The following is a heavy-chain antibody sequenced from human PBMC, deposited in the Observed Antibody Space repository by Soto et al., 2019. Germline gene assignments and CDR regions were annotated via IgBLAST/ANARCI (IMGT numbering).Heavy chain of an antibody. Sequence: ASVKVSCKASGYTFTSYAMHWVRQAPGQRLEWMGWINAGNGNTKYSQKLQGRVTMTTDTSTSTAYMELRSLRSDDTAVYYCARDGSEAAAGTGWFDPWGQGTLVTVSS. CDR3: ARDGSEAAAGTGWFDP. CDR1: GYTFTSYA. CDR2: INAGNGNT. D-gene: IGHD6-13*01. V-gene: IGHV1-3*01. J-gene: IGHJ5*02.